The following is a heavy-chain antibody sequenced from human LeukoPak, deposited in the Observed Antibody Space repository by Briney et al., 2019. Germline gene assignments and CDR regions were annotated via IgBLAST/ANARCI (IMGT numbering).Heavy chain of an antibody. Sequence: GGSLRLSCAASVFTFEDYGMHWVRQAPEKGLEWVSLITGNGVSTYYADSVRGRFTISRDNTKNSLYLQMNSLRTEDTALYYCAKCVYSNIYYWFDPWGQGTLVSVSS. CDR1: VFTFEDYG. CDR2: ITGNGVST. V-gene: IGHV3-43*02. CDR3: AKCVYSNIYYWFDP. D-gene: IGHD6-13*01. J-gene: IGHJ5*02.